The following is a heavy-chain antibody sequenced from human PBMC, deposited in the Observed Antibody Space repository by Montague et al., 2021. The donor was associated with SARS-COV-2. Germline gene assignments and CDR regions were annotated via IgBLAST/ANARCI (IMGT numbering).Heavy chain of an antibody. CDR3: ARGRPVQGSFRHFDSISSGALDI. V-gene: IGHV4-34*01. D-gene: IGHD3-9*01. CDR2: INQGGAP. J-gene: IGHJ3*02. CDR1: RGSFSNYY. Sequence: SETLSLTCAVSRGSFSNYYWTWIRRSPGKGLEWIGEINQGGAPNYTPSLKSRVTISLDTSKKRISLKLNSVTVADTAVFFCARGRPVQGSFRHFDSISSGALDIWAQGSLVIVSS.